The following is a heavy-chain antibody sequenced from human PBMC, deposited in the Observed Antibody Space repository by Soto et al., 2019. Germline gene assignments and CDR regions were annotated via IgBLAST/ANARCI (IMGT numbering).Heavy chain of an antibody. CDR2: INAGNGNT. Sequence: ASVKVSCKASGYTFTSYAMHWVRQAPGQRLEWMGWINAGNGNTKYSQKFQGRVTITRDTSASTAYMELSSLRSEDTAVYYCARDLMTTVNTGWFDPWGQGTLVTVSS. CDR3: ARDLMTTVNTGWFDP. CDR1: GYTFTSYA. J-gene: IGHJ5*02. D-gene: IGHD4-17*01. V-gene: IGHV1-3*01.